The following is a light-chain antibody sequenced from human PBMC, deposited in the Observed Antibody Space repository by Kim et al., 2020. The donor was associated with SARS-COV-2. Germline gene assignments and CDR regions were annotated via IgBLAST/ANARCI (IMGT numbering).Light chain of an antibody. Sequence: EIVMTQSPATLSVSPGERATLSCRASQSVSSNLAWYQQKPGQAPRLLIYCASTRATGITARFSSSGSGTEFTLTISSLQSEDFAVYYCQQYNNCLRWTFGQGTKVDIK. J-gene: IGKJ1*01. CDR3: QQYNNCLRWT. CDR2: CAS. CDR1: QSVSSN. V-gene: IGKV3-15*01.